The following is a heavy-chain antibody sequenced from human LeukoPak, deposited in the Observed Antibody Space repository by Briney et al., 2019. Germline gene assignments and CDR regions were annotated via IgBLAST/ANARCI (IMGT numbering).Heavy chain of an antibody. D-gene: IGHD5-18*01. V-gene: IGHV1-2*02. CDR1: GYTFTGYY. CDR2: INPNRGGT. J-gene: IGHJ3*02. Sequence: ASVKVSCKASGYTFTGYYMHWVRQAPGQGLEWMGWINPNRGGTNYAQKFQGRVTMTRDTSISTAYMELSRLRSDDTAVYYCARAVDTAMVISGDAFDIWGQGTMVTVSS. CDR3: ARAVDTAMVISGDAFDI.